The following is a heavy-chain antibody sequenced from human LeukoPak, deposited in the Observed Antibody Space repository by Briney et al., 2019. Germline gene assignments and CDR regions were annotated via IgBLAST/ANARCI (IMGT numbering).Heavy chain of an antibody. CDR3: ARSGKYCGGDCYPAEYFQH. D-gene: IGHD2-21*02. CDR1: GFTFSSYS. J-gene: IGHJ1*01. CDR2: ISSSSSYI. V-gene: IGHV3-21*01. Sequence: GGSLRLSCAASGFTFSSYSMNWVRQAPGKGLEWVPSISSSSSYIYYADSVKGRSTISRDNAKNSLYLQMNSLRAEDTAVYYCARSGKYCGGDCYPAEYFQHWGQGTLVTVSS.